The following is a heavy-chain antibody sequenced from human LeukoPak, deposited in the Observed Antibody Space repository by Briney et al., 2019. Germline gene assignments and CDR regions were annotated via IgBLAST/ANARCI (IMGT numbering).Heavy chain of an antibody. CDR1: GYSISSGYY. J-gene: IGHJ5*02. V-gene: IGHV4-38-2*02. D-gene: IGHD1-7*01. Sequence: PSETLSLTCTVSGYSISSGYYWGWIRQPPGKGLEWIGSIYHSGSTYYNPSLKSRVTISVDTSKNQFSLKLSSVTAADTAVYYCARAPQGGTTMSFFDPWGQGTLVTVSS. CDR2: IYHSGST. CDR3: ARAPQGGTTMSFFDP.